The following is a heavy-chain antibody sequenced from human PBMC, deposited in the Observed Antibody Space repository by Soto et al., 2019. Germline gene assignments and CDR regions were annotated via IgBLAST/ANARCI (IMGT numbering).Heavy chain of an antibody. D-gene: IGHD3-16*01. CDR3: ARDGLMHGPDMDQ. V-gene: IGHV3-74*01. CDR1: GFTFSNYW. CDR2: VGSDGRGA. Sequence: EVQLVESGGGLVQPGGSVRLSCAASGFTFSNYWMHWVHQTPGKGLVWVSRVGSDGRGATYADYVKGRFTISRDNAKNTLFLQMDSLRVEEPAMYHCARDGLMHGPDMDQWGQGILVTVSS. J-gene: IGHJ4*02.